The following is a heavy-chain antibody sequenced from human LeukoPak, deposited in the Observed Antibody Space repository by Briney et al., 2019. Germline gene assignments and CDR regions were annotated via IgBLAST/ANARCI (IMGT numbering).Heavy chain of an antibody. J-gene: IGHJ4*02. D-gene: IGHD6-19*01. CDR1: GFTFGGYA. Sequence: GGSLRLSCRGSGFTFGGYAVTWVRQAPGKGLQWVGFIRSEEYGGTPDYATSVKGRFTISRENSESIAYLQMNSLRTEDTAVYYCTRALSGWTGYSDFWGQGTLVTVSS. CDR2: IRSEEYGGTP. CDR3: TRALSGWTGYSDF. V-gene: IGHV3-49*04.